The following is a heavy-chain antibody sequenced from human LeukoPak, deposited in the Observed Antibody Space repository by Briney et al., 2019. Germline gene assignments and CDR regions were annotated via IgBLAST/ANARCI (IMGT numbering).Heavy chain of an antibody. CDR1: GGSVTTSSFY. D-gene: IGHD2-2*01. CDR3: AKSGPAAGRPDAFDI. V-gene: IGHV4-39*07. CDR2: IYYSGIT. J-gene: IGHJ3*02. Sequence: SETLSLTCTLSGGSVTTSSFYWAWIRQPPGKGLECIGTIYYSGITYYHSSLKSRVTISVDTSKSQFSLKLNSVTAADTAVYFCAKSGPAAGRPDAFDIRGQGTMVTVSS.